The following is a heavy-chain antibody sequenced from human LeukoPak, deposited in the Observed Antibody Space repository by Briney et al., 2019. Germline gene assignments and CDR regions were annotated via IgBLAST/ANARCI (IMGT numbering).Heavy chain of an antibody. V-gene: IGHV3-30-3*01. J-gene: IGHJ4*02. CDR1: GFTFSSYA. Sequence: PGGSLRLSCAASGFTFSSYATHWVRQAPGKGLEWVAVTSYDGSNKYYADSVKGRFTISRDNSKNTLYLQMNSLRAEDTAVYYCARDPPHWAKAVAGIGNYFDYWGQGTLVTVSS. CDR2: TSYDGSNK. D-gene: IGHD6-19*01. CDR3: ARDPPHWAKAVAGIGNYFDY.